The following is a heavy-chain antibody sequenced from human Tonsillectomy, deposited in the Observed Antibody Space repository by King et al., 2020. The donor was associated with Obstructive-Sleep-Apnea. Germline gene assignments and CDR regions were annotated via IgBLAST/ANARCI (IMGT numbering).Heavy chain of an antibody. Sequence: VQLVESGGGLVQPGGSLRLSCAASGFTFSSYWMHWVRQAPGKGLVWVSRINSDGSSTSYADSVKGRFTISRDNANNTLSLQMNSLRAEDTAVYYCARPMGEGIYDSSGYFDYWGQGTLVTVSS. CDR2: INSDGSST. CDR3: ARPMGEGIYDSSGYFDY. V-gene: IGHV3-74*01. CDR1: GFTFSSYW. J-gene: IGHJ4*02. D-gene: IGHD3-22*01.